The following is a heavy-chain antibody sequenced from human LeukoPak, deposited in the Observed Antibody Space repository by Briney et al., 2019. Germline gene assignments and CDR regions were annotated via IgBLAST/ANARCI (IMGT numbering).Heavy chain of an antibody. V-gene: IGHV3-74*01. D-gene: IGHD6-13*01. J-gene: IGHJ4*02. Sequence: PGGSLRLSCAASGYWMHWVRQAPGKGLMWVSRINTDGSSTSYADSVKGRFTISRDNAKNTLYLQMNSLRAEDTAVYYCARVSSSSWWALDYWGQGTLVTVSS. CDR3: ARVSSSSWWALDY. CDR1: GYW. CDR2: INTDGSST.